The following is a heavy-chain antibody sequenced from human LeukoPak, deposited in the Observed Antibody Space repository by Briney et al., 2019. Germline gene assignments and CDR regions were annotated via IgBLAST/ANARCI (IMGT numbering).Heavy chain of an antibody. CDR2: IYYSGTT. CDR1: GGSISSGGFY. Sequence: SQTLSLTCTVSGGSISSGGFYWSWIRQHPGKGLDWLGYIYYSGTTYYNPSLKSRVTFSVGTSKNQFSLKLNPVTAADTALYYCARGTTDGYSYGRFDYWGQGTLVTVSS. J-gene: IGHJ4*02. CDR3: ARGTTDGYSYGRFDY. D-gene: IGHD5-18*01. V-gene: IGHV4-31*03.